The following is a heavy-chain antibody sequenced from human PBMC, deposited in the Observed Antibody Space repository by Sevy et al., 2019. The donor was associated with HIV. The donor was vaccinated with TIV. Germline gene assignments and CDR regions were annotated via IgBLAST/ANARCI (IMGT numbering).Heavy chain of an antibody. CDR3: AKGLFLGQKDEAFEV. Sequence: GGSLRLSCATSGFIFSSYGMHWVRQAPGKGLEWVAFIRDDGFTKYYLDSVKCPFTISRDTSMNTLYLQMNNLGTDDTSLYYCAKGLFLGQKDEAFEVWGQGTMVTVSS. CDR2: IRDDGFTK. J-gene: IGHJ3*01. D-gene: IGHD7-27*01. CDR1: GFIFSSYG. V-gene: IGHV3-30*02.